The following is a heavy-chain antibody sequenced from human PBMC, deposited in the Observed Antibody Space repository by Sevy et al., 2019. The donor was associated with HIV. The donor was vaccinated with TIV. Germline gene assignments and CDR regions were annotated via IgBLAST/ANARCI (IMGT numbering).Heavy chain of an antibody. Sequence: GGSLRLSCAASGLSFNTYVISWVRQAPGKGLQWVSTISPNGGSTYYADSVKGRFTISRDNSRNTVFLQVNSLRAEDTAIYYCAKESLDGYYWGQGTLVTVSS. CDR3: AKESLDGYY. CDR1: GLSFNTYV. D-gene: IGHD2-21*01. V-gene: IGHV3-23*01. J-gene: IGHJ4*02. CDR2: ISPNGGST.